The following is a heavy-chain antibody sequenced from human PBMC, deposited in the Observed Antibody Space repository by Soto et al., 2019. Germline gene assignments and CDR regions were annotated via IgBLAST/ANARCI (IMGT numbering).Heavy chain of an antibody. CDR2: IDGSGNT. Sequence: QVQLQQWGAGLLKPSETLSLTCAVNSESLSGYYWSWIRQSPGKGLEWIGEIDGSGNTNYSPSLRSRVAMSVDTAKNHFSLNLNSVSAADTAAYYCVGARGRLVGFDYWGPGTLVTVSS. CDR1: SESLSGYY. V-gene: IGHV4-34*01. CDR3: VGARGRLVGFDY. J-gene: IGHJ4*02. D-gene: IGHD1-26*01.